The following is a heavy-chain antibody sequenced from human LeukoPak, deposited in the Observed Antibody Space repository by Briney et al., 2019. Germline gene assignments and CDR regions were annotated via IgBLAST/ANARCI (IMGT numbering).Heavy chain of an antibody. CDR2: IKQDGSEK. D-gene: IGHD6-19*01. V-gene: IGHV3-7*01. CDR3: ARDSIAVADAFDI. Sequence: PGGSLRLSCAASGFTFSSTWMSWVRQAPGKGLEWVANIKQDGSEKYYVDSVKGRFTISRDNAKNSLYLQMNSLRAEDTAVYYCARDSIAVADAFDIWGQGTMVTVSS. CDR1: GFTFSSTW. J-gene: IGHJ3*02.